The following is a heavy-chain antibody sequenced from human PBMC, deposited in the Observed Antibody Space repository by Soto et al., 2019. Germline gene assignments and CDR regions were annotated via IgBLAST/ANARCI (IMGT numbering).Heavy chain of an antibody. CDR1: GYSFTSYW. D-gene: IGHD2-8*01. Sequence: GESLKISCKGSGYSFTSYWIGWVRQMPGKGLEWMGIIYPGDSDTRYSPSFQGQVTISAHKSISTAYLQWSSLKASDTAMYYCASWFCTNTRHHHPCCMDVWGQGTMVTVSS. J-gene: IGHJ6*02. CDR3: ASWFCTNTRHHHPCCMDV. CDR2: IYPGDSDT. V-gene: IGHV5-51*01.